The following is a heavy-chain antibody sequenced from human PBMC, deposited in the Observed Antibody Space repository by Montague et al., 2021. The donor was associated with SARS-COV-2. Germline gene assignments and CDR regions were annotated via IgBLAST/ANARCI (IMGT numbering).Heavy chain of an antibody. CDR2: IHHGGST. CDR1: GGSFSTYS. CDR3: ARLGDGVVPSPILGVGPYYSYYYMDV. Sequence: SETLSLTCAVHGGSFSTYSWNWIRQPPGKGLEWIGEIHHGGSTNYNPSLKSRVTISADTSKNQFSLELTFVAAADTAVYYCARLGDGVVPSPILGVGPYYSYYYMDVWGKGTTVTVSS. V-gene: IGHV4-34*01. J-gene: IGHJ6*03. D-gene: IGHD3-10*01.